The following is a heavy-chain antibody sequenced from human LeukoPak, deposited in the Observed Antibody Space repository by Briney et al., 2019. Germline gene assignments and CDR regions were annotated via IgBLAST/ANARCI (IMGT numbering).Heavy chain of an antibody. CDR2: ISSSSSYI. V-gene: IGHV3-21*01. CDR3: ARASRVGATRAFDI. CDR1: GITLSSCS. D-gene: IGHD1-26*01. Sequence: GRSLRPSCAAAGITLSSCSMKWGRHPRGKCLEWETSISSSSSYIYYADSVKGRFTISRDNAKNSLYPRMNSLRAEDTAVYYRARASRVGATRAFDIWGQGTMVTVSS. J-gene: IGHJ3*02.